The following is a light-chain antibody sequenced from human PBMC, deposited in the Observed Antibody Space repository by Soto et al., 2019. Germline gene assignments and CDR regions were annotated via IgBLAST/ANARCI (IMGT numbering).Light chain of an antibody. CDR2: DAS. Sequence: EIVLTQSPGTLSLSPGERATLSCRASQSVSSSYLAWYQQKPGQAPRLLIYDASNRATGIPARFSGSGSGTDFTLTISSLEPEDFAVYYCQQRSNWSITFGPGTKVDIK. V-gene: IGKV3-11*01. J-gene: IGKJ3*01. CDR1: QSVSSSY. CDR3: QQRSNWSIT.